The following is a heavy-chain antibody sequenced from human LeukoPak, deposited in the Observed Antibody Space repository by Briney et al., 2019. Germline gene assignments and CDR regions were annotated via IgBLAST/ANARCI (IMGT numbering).Heavy chain of an antibody. CDR1: GVTFSSYG. CDR3: ARSIAVAALVGVGVGAFDI. Sequence: PGGSLRLSCVASGVTFSSYGMHWVRQAPGKGLEWVSSISSSSSYIYYADSVKGRFTISRDNAKNSLYLQMNSLRAEDTAVYYCARSIAVAALVGVGVGAFDIWGQGTMVTVSS. J-gene: IGHJ3*02. D-gene: IGHD6-19*01. V-gene: IGHV3-21*01. CDR2: ISSSSSYI.